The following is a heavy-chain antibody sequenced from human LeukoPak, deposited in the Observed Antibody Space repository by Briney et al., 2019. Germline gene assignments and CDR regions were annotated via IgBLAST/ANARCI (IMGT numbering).Heavy chain of an antibody. V-gene: IGHV3-15*01. CDR2: IKSKIDVGTT. CDR1: GFTFSDAW. D-gene: IGHD1-1*01. J-gene: IGHJ4*02. CDR3: TAGWNR. Sequence: GGSLRLSCAASGFTFSDAWMSWVRQAPGKGLEWVGRIKSKIDVGTTDYAAPVKGRFTISRDDSKTTLYLQMNSLKTEDTAVYYCTAGWNRWGQGTLVTVSS.